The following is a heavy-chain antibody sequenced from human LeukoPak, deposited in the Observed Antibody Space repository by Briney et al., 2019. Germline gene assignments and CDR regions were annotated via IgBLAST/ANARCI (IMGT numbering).Heavy chain of an antibody. CDR1: GFNFSIYA. Sequence: GGSLRLSCAASGFNFSIYAMSWVRQAPGRGLQWVSGISASGATTYYADSLKGRFTVSRDISKNTLYLQMNSLRAEDTAVYYCAKVSGQWLVVAPELDYWGQGTLVTGSS. CDR2: ISASGATT. J-gene: IGHJ4*02. V-gene: IGHV3-23*01. CDR3: AKVSGQWLVVAPELDY. D-gene: IGHD6-19*01.